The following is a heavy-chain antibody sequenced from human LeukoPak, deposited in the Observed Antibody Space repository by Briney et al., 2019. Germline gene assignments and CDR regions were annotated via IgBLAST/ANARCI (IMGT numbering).Heavy chain of an antibody. D-gene: IGHD5-18*01. CDR1: GGSFSGYY. V-gene: IGHV4-34*01. CDR3: AKSGRRGYSFGYRFKYYFEN. Sequence: SETLSLTCAVYGGSFSGYYWSWIRQPPGKGLEWIGEINHSGSTNDNPSLKSRVTISVDKSKNQFSLKVSSVTAADTAVYYCAKSGRRGYSFGYRFKYYFENWGQGTLVTVSS. J-gene: IGHJ4*02. CDR2: INHSGST.